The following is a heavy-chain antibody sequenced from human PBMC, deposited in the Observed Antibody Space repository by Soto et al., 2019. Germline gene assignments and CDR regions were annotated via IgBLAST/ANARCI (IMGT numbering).Heavy chain of an antibody. V-gene: IGHV3-23*01. D-gene: IGHD2-8*01. J-gene: IGHJ5*02. Sequence: LRLSCAASGFMFENYAMIWVRQAPGKGLEWVATVRGNSYGAYYADSVRGRFIISRDNSKNTMSLQLNSLRDDDTAIYYCAKGKSENGVDWLDPWGPGTLVTVSS. CDR2: VRGNSYGA. CDR1: GFMFENYA. CDR3: AKGKSENGVDWLDP.